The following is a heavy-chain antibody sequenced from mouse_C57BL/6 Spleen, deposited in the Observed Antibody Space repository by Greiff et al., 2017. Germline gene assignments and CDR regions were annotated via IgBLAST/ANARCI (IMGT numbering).Heavy chain of an antibody. V-gene: IGHV8-12*01. CDR1: GFSLSTSGMG. D-gene: IGHD1-1*01. Sequence: QVQLKESGPGILQSSQTLSLTCSFSGFSLSTSGMGVSWIRQPSGKGLEWLAHIYWDDDKRYNPSLKSRLTISKDTSRNQVFLKITSVDTADTATYYCARSLITTVVPDYFDYWGQGTTLTVSS. J-gene: IGHJ2*01. CDR2: IYWDDDK. CDR3: ARSLITTVVPDYFDY.